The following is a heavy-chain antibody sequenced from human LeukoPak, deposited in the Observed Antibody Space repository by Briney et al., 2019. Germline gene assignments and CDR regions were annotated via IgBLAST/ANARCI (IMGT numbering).Heavy chain of an antibody. V-gene: IGHV4-38-2*02. D-gene: IGHD2-2*01. J-gene: IGHJ4*02. CDR3: ASHYQLLDYFDY. CDR2: IYHSGST. Sequence: SETLSLTCTVSGYSISSGYYWGWIRQPPGKGLEWIGSIYHSGSTYYNPSLKSRVTISVDTSKNQFSLKLSSVTAADTAVYHCASHYQLLDYFDYWGQGTLVTVSS. CDR1: GYSISSGYY.